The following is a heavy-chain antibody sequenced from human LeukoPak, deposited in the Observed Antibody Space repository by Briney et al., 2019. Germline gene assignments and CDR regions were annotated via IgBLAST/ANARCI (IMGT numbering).Heavy chain of an antibody. Sequence: ASVKVSCKASGGTFSSYAISWVRQAPGQGLEWMGGIIPIFGTANYAQKFQGRVTITADKSTSTAYMELSSLRSEDMAVYYCARQNIVATIQGYYFDYWGQGTLVTVSS. CDR3: ARQNIVATIQGYYFDY. CDR2: IIPIFGTA. J-gene: IGHJ4*02. D-gene: IGHD5-12*01. V-gene: IGHV1-69*06. CDR1: GGTFSSYA.